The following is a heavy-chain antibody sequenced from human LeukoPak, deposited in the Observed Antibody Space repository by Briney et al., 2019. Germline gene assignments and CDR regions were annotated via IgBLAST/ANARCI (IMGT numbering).Heavy chain of an antibody. Sequence: GGSLRLPCAASGFTFDHYAMHWVRQAPGEGLEGVSGISWNSGSIGYADSLKGRFTISRDNAKNSLYLQMNSLRAEDTALYYGAKAIYDSSGYYDYWGQGTLVTVSS. CDR2: ISWNSGSI. J-gene: IGHJ4*02. CDR1: GFTFDHYA. CDR3: AKAIYDSSGYYDY. D-gene: IGHD3-22*01. V-gene: IGHV3-9*01.